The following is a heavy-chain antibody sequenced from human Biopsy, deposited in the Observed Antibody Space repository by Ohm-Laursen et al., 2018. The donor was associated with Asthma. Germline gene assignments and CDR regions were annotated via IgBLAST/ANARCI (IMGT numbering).Heavy chain of an antibody. CDR2: IYSGGTS. CDR1: GFAISRDH. Sequence: SLRLSCSAPGFAISRDHMFWARQAPGKGLEWVSVIYSGGTSHTADSVRGRFTISRDYSKNTLYLQTHSLRAEDTAVYYCARGDSSNWSHYYFDYWGQGTLVTVSS. CDR3: ARGDSSNWSHYYFDY. J-gene: IGHJ4*02. D-gene: IGHD3-22*01. V-gene: IGHV3-53*01.